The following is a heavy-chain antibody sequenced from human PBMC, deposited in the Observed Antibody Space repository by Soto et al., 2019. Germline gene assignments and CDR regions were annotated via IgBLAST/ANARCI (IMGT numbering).Heavy chain of an antibody. CDR2: IYGDSRSET. Sequence: EVHLVESGGGLVKPGESLRLSCVVSGIKFSDAWMNWVRQTPGKGLEWVGRIYGDSRSETAAPVKGRFTISRDNSKDTLYLEMSTLGVDDTAVYFCVWQARYTSSFHWGQGTLVTVSS. CDR1: GIKFSDAW. D-gene: IGHD6-13*01. CDR3: VWQARYTSSFH. V-gene: IGHV3-15*07. J-gene: IGHJ4*02.